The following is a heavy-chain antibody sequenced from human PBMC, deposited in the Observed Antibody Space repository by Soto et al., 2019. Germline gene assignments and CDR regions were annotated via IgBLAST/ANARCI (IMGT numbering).Heavy chain of an antibody. Sequence: QVQLVQSGAEVKKPGASVKVSCKASGYTFTGNYMRWVRQAPGQGFEWMGWINVNSGGTKYAQKFQGWVTMPRDTSISTAYMELSRLRSDDTAVYYCARGDKLSLYPQLDYWGQGTLVTVSS. CDR2: INVNSGGT. CDR3: ARGDKLSLYPQLDY. V-gene: IGHV1-2*04. J-gene: IGHJ4*02. D-gene: IGHD3-16*02. CDR1: GYTFTGNY.